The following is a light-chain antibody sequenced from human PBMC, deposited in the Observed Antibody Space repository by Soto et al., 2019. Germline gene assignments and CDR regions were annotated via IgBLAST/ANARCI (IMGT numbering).Light chain of an antibody. CDR3: QQRSNWPWT. CDR1: QTISSW. V-gene: IGKV1-5*01. J-gene: IGKJ1*01. CDR2: AAS. Sequence: DIRMTQSPSTLSGSVGDRVTITCRASQTISSWLAWYQQKPGKAPKLLIYAASSLQSGVPSRFSGSGSGTDFTLTISSLEPEDFAVYYCQQRSNWPWTFGQGTKVDIK.